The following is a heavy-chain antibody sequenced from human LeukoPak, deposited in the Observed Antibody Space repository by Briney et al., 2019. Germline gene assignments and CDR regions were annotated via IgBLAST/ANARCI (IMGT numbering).Heavy chain of an antibody. J-gene: IGHJ4*02. CDR2: IYSGGST. Sequence: PGGSLRLSCAASGFTVSSNYMSWVRQAPGKGLEWVSVIYSGGSTYCADSVKGRFTISRDNSKNTLYLQMNSLRAEGTAVYYCARDSEVGPPEYWGQGTLVTVSS. CDR1: GFTVSSNY. D-gene: IGHD2-2*01. V-gene: IGHV3-53*01. CDR3: ARDSEVGPPEY.